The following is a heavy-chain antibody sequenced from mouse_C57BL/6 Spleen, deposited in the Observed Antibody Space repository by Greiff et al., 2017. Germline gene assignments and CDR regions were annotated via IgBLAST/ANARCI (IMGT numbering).Heavy chain of an antibody. J-gene: IGHJ2*01. CDR1: GYTFTSYG. CDR3: ARSRAIYYDYDYFDY. CDR2: IYPRSGNT. V-gene: IGHV1-81*01. D-gene: IGHD2-4*01. Sequence: QVQLQQSGAELARPGASVKLSCKASGYTFTSYGISWVKQRTGQGLEWIGEIYPRSGNTYYNEKFKGKATLTADKSSSTAYMELRSLTSEDSAVYFCARSRAIYYDYDYFDYWGQGTTLTVSA.